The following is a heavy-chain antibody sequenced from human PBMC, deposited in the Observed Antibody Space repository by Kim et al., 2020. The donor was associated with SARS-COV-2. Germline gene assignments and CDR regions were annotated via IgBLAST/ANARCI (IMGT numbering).Heavy chain of an antibody. V-gene: IGHV4-59*01. CDR2: IYYSGST. CDR1: GGSISSYY. J-gene: IGHJ4*02. CDR3: ARVYYDGSGYFYHY. Sequence: SETLSLTCTVSGGSISSYYWSWIRQPPGKGLEWIGYIYYSGSTSYNPSLKSRVTISVDTSKNQFSLKLSSVTAADTAMYYCARVYYDGSGYFYHYWGQGT. D-gene: IGHD3-22*01.